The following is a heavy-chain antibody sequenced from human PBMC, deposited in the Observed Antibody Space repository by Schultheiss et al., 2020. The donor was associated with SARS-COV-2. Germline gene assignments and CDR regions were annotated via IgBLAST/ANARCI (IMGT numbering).Heavy chain of an antibody. D-gene: IGHD3-22*01. CDR2: INHSVST. Sequence: ESLKISCAVYGGSFSGYYWSWIRQPPGKGLEWIGEINHSVSTNYNPSLKSRVTISVDKSKNQFSLKLSSVTAADTAVYYCARDLAGYYDSSGYPVDWGQGTLVTVSS. CDR1: GGSFSGYY. V-gene: IGHV4-34*01. J-gene: IGHJ4*02. CDR3: ARDLAGYYDSSGYPVD.